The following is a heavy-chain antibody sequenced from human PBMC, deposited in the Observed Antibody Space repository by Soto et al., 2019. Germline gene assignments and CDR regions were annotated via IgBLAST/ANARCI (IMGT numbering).Heavy chain of an antibody. CDR3: ARELFVSGSNWFDP. J-gene: IGHJ5*02. V-gene: IGHV1-2*02. CDR2: VNPNSGGT. Sequence: ASVKVSCKASGYTFTGYYMHWVRQAPGQGLEWMGWVNPNSGGTNYAQKFQGRVTMTRDTSISTAYMELSRLRSDDTAVYYCARELFVSGSNWFDPWGQGTLVTVSS. D-gene: IGHD3-3*01. CDR1: GYTFTGYY.